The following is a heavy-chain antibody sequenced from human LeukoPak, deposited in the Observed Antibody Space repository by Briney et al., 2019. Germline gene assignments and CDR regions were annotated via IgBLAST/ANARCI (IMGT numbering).Heavy chain of an antibody. CDR3: ALWSGYSEVYYYYGMDV. D-gene: IGHD3-3*01. CDR1: GYTFTTYG. V-gene: IGHV1-18*01. Sequence: ASVKVSCKASGYTFTTYGISWVRQAPGQGLEWMGWISPYNGKTNYAQKLQGRVTMTTDTSTSTAYMELSSLRSEDTAVYYCALWSGYSEVYYYYGMDVWGQGTTVTVSS. J-gene: IGHJ6*02. CDR2: ISPYNGKT.